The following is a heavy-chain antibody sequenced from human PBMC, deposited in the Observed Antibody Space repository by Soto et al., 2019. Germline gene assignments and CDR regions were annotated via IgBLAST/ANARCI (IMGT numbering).Heavy chain of an antibody. CDR1: GFTLSSYA. CDR2: ISGSGGST. D-gene: IGHD6-19*01. CDR3: AQGGSSGWYWYRY. Sequence: EVQLLESGGGLVQPGGSLRLSCAASGFTLSSYAMSWFRQAPGKGLEWVSAISGSGGSTYYADSVKGRFTISRDNSKNTLYLQMNSLRAEDTAVYYCAQGGSSGWYWYRYWGQGTLVTVSS. J-gene: IGHJ4*02. V-gene: IGHV3-23*01.